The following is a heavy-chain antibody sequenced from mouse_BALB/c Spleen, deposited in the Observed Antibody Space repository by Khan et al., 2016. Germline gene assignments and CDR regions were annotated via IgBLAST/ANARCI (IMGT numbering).Heavy chain of an antibody. CDR2: IWPGGST. CDR3: SGDYQDYDAWFAS. J-gene: IGHJ3*01. Sequence: QVQLKESGTGLVAPSQSLSITCTVSGFSLTNSGVHWIRQPPGKGLEWLGVIWPGGSTDYNSALMSRLSITKDNSQNQVFLKMISLQTADTAVYYWSGDYQDYDAWFASWGQGTLVIVSA. D-gene: IGHD2-4*01. V-gene: IGHV2-9*02. CDR1: GFSLTNSG.